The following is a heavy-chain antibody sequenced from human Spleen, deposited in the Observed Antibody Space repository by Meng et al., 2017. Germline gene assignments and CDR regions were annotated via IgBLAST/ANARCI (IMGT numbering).Heavy chain of an antibody. J-gene: IGHJ4*02. V-gene: IGHV3-23*01. CDR1: GFTFTNYG. CDR2: ISNNGDT. CDR3: ARDCCSEIGPIDH. Sequence: GGSLKISCRTSGFTFTNYGMGWVRQAPGKGLEWVATISNNGDTYYADSMTGRFIISRDDSRNTLYLHVSSLRAEDTAMYYCARDCCSEIGPIDHWGQGALVTVSS. D-gene: IGHD2-15*01.